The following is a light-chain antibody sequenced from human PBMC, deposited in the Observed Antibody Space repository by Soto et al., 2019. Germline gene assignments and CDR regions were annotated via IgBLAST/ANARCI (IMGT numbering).Light chain of an antibody. CDR2: EDS. J-gene: IGLJ3*02. Sequence: QSALTQPASVSGSPGQSITISCTGTSSDVGSYNLVSWYQQHPGKAPQLMIYEDSKRPSGVSNRFSGSKSGNTASLTISGLQAEDEADYYCCSYAGSSTWVFGGGNKLTVL. CDR3: CSYAGSSTWV. V-gene: IGLV2-23*01. CDR1: SSDVGSYNL.